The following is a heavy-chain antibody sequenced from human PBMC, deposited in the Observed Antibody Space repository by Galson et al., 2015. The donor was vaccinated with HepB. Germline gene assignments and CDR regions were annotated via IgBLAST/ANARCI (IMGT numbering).Heavy chain of an antibody. CDR1: GFTFSSYA. J-gene: IGHJ6*02. D-gene: IGHD6-13*01. CDR3: AKGSYSSRKRDYYYGMDV. V-gene: IGHV3-23*01. Sequence: SLRLSCAASGFTFSSYAMSWVRQAPGKGLEWVSAISGSGGSTYYADSVKGRFTISRDNSKNTLYLQMNSLRAEDTAVYYCAKGSYSSRKRDYYYGMDVWGQGTTVTVSS. CDR2: ISGSGGST.